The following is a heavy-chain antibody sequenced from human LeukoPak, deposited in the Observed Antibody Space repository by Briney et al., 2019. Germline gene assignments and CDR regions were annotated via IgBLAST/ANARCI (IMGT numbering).Heavy chain of an antibody. D-gene: IGHD4-17*01. CDR3: ARADYGDYGVDY. CDR1: GFAFSSSN. V-gene: IGHV3-21*01. J-gene: IGHJ4*02. Sequence: PGGSLRLSCAASGFAFSSSNLNWFRQAPGKGLKWVSSITSYGHTYYPDSLQGRFSISRDNAKNSLYLQMISLRAEDTAIYYCARADYGDYGVDYWGQGTLVTVSS. CDR2: ITSYGHT.